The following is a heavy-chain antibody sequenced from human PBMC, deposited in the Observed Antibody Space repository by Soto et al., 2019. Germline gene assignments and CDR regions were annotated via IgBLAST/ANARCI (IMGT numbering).Heavy chain of an antibody. CDR2: IYYSGST. Sequence: SETQSLTCTVSGGSIVDYCWSWILQPPGKGLEWIGYIYYSGSTNYNPSLKSRVTISVDTSKNQFSLKLSSVTAADTAVYYCARQVLLWFGESPGWFDPWGQGTLVTVSS. V-gene: IGHV4-59*08. J-gene: IGHJ5*02. D-gene: IGHD3-10*01. CDR3: ARQVLLWFGESPGWFDP. CDR1: GGSIVDYC.